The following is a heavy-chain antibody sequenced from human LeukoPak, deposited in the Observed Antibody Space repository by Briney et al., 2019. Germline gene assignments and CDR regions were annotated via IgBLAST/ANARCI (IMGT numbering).Heavy chain of an antibody. CDR2: IRSKANSYAT. CDR1: GFTFSGSA. Sequence: GGSLRLPCAASGFTFSGSAMHWVRQASGKGLEWVGRIRSKANSYATAYAASVKGRFTISRDDSKNTAYLQMNSLKTEDTAVYYCTTYDSSGEYFDYWGQGTLVTVSS. CDR3: TTYDSSGEYFDY. J-gene: IGHJ4*02. D-gene: IGHD3-22*01. V-gene: IGHV3-73*01.